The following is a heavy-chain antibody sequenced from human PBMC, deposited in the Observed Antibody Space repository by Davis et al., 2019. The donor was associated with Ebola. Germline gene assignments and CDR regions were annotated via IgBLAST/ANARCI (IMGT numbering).Heavy chain of an antibody. CDR3: AGDLRNTFDI. V-gene: IGHV4-59*11. CDR2: VYHTWTT. J-gene: IGHJ3*02. D-gene: IGHD4-17*01. Sequence: PSETLSLTCTVSHTSITSHYWTWIRQPPGKGLEWIGNVYHTWTTSYNPSLRGRVAMSLDTSNSQFSLELISVTAADTGVYFCAGDLRNTFDIWGRGTLVTVSS. CDR1: HTSITSHY.